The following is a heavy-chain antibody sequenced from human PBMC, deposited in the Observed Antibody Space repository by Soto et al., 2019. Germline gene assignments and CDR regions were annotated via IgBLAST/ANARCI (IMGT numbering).Heavy chain of an antibody. J-gene: IGHJ5*02. D-gene: IGHD1-26*01. CDR2: IYWDDDK. Sequence: QITLKESGPTLVKPTQTLTLTCTFSGFSLSTSGVGVGWIRQPPGKALEWLALIYWDDDKRYSPSLKSRLTXTXXFPKNQVVLTMTNMDPVDTATYFCAHRWESNGCDPWGQGTMVTVST. CDR3: AHRWESNGCDP. CDR1: GFSLSTSGVG. V-gene: IGHV2-5*02.